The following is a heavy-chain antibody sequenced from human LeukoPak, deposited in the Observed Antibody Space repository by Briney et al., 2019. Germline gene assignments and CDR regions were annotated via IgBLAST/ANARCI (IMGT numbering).Heavy chain of an antibody. CDR1: GGSISSYY. CDR3: GRLRWFGDFYFDP. D-gene: IGHD3-10*01. J-gene: IGHJ4*02. V-gene: IGHV4-59*08. Sequence: SETLSLTCTVSGGSISSYYWSWIRQPPGKSLEWIGYIHYSENTNYNPSLKSRVSISVDTSKNQFSLKLTSVTAADTAVYYCGRLRWFGDFYFDPWGQGTLVTVSS. CDR2: IHYSENT.